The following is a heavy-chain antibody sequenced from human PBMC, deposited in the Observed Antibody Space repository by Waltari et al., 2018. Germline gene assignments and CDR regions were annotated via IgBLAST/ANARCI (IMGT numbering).Heavy chain of an antibody. Sequence: QVQLQESGPGLVKPSETLSLTCTVSGGSISSYYWSWIRQPPGKGLEWIGYIYYSGSTNYHPALKSRVTISVDTSKNQFSLKLSSVTAADTAVYYCAGAVAGTFDYWGQGTLVTVSS. J-gene: IGHJ4*02. CDR3: AGAVAGTFDY. D-gene: IGHD6-19*01. CDR1: GGSISSYY. V-gene: IGHV4-59*01. CDR2: IYYSGST.